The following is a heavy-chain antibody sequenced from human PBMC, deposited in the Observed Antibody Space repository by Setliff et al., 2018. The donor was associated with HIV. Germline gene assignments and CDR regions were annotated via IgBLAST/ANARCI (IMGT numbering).Heavy chain of an antibody. D-gene: IGHD2-8*01. CDR1: GYTFTGYY. V-gene: IGHV1-18*04. CDR3: AREKYGDKFDY. CDR2: IGTYSGNT. J-gene: IGHJ4*02. Sequence: ASVKVSCKASGYTFTGYYMHWVRQAPGQGLEYLGWIGTYSGNTDYAQSVQGRVTMTRDTSTGTVCMDLRSLRSDDTAMYYCAREKYGDKFDYWGQGTLVTVSS.